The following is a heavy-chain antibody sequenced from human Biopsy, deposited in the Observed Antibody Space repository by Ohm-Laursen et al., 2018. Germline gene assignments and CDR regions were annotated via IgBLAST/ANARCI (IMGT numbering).Heavy chain of an antibody. CDR2: IIPIPNVA. Sequence: SSVKVSCKASGYNFDIYPLFWVRQAPGQGFEWMGGIIPIPNVATYAQKFQGRITITADESTSTAYMELNSLTSDDTAVYFCARGEGSSWFDPWGHGTLVTVSS. J-gene: IGHJ5*02. V-gene: IGHV1-69*01. D-gene: IGHD1-26*01. CDR1: GYNFDIYP. CDR3: ARGEGSSWFDP.